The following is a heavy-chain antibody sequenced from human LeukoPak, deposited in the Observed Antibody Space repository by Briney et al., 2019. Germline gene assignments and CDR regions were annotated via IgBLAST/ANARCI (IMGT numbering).Heavy chain of an antibody. D-gene: IGHD2-2*01. Sequence: SETLSLTCTVSGGSISSYYWSWIRQPPGKGLEWIGYIYYSGSTNYNPSLKSRVTISVDTSKNQFSLKLSSVTAADTAVYYCSRGNLGYCSSTSCYAYFDYWGQGTLVTVSS. CDR1: GGSISSYY. V-gene: IGHV4-59*08. J-gene: IGHJ4*02. CDR3: SRGNLGYCSSTSCYAYFDY. CDR2: IYYSGST.